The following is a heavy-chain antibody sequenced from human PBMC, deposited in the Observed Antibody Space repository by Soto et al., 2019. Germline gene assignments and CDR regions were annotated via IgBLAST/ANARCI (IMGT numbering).Heavy chain of an antibody. CDR3: ARSSGRRHVFTFDYGLDV. Sequence: QVQLVESGGGLVEPGGSLRLSCAASGFSVGDNYMTWIRQAPGKGLEWLAYSRSSGGNTNYADSVKGRFTISRDNAKNSLYLQMDSLRAEDTAVYFCARSSGRRHVFTFDYGLDVWGQGTTVTVSS. CDR2: SRSSGGNT. J-gene: IGHJ6*02. D-gene: IGHD3-16*01. CDR1: GFSVGDNY. V-gene: IGHV3-11*06.